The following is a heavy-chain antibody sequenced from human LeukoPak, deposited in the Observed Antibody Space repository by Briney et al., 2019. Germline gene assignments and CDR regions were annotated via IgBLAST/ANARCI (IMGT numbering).Heavy chain of an antibody. CDR3: ARGPGIFGYSSSWYSY. Sequence: PSETLSLTCAADGGSFSGYYWSWIRQPPGKGLEWIGEINHSGSTNYNPSLKSRVTISVDTSKNQFSLKLSSVTAADTAVYYCARGPGIFGYSSSWYSYWGQGTLVTVSS. V-gene: IGHV4-34*01. J-gene: IGHJ4*02. D-gene: IGHD6-13*01. CDR2: INHSGST. CDR1: GGSFSGYY.